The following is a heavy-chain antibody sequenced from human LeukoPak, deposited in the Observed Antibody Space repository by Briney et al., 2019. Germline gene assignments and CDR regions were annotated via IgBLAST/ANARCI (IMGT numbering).Heavy chain of an antibody. D-gene: IGHD2-2*02. CDR2: IIPIFGTA. CDR3: ASGYCSSTSCYRDYYYGMDV. V-gene: IGHV1-69*13. J-gene: IGHJ6*02. Sequence: SVKVSCKASGGTFSSYAISWVRQAPGQGLEWMGGIIPIFGTANYAQKFQGRATITADESTSTAYMELSSLRSEDTAVYYCASGYCSSTSCYRDYYYGMDVWGQGTTVTVSS. CDR1: GGTFSSYA.